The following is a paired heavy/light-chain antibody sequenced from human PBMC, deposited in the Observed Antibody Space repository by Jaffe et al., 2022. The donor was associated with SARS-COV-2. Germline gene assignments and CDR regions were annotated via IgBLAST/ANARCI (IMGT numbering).Light chain of an antibody. CDR1: QGISNY. J-gene: IGKJ3*01. CDR3: QKYNSAPFT. CDR2: AAS. V-gene: IGKV1-27*01. Sequence: DIQMTQSPSSLSASVGDRVTITCRASQGISNYLAWYQQKPGKVPKLLIYAASTLQSGVPSRFSGSGSGTDFTLTISSLQPEDVATYYCQKYNSAPFTFGPGTKVDIK.
Heavy chain of an antibody. CDR1: GFTFSSYA. Sequence: QVQLVESGGGVVQPGRSLRLSCAASGFTFSSYAMHWVRQAPGKGLEWVAVISYDGSNKYYADSVKGRFTISRDNSKNTLYLQMNSLRAEDTAVYYCARGIIRQPDTYYYLVGIDYWGQGTLVTVSS. J-gene: IGHJ4*02. CDR2: ISYDGSNK. D-gene: IGHD3-10*01. CDR3: ARGIIRQPDTYYYLVGIDY. V-gene: IGHV3-30*04.